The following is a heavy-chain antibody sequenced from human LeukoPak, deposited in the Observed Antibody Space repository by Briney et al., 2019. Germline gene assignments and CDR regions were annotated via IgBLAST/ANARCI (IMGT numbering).Heavy chain of an antibody. CDR3: ARDLPPYSSSSGNQYYYYYYYMDV. Sequence: ASVKVSCKASGYTFTGYAMHWVRQAPGQRLEWMGWINAGNGNTKYSQKFQGRVTITRDTSASTAYMELSSLRSEDTAVYYCARDLPPYSSSSGNQYYYYYYYMDVWGKGTTVTVSS. J-gene: IGHJ6*03. CDR1: GYTFTGYA. CDR2: INAGNGNT. V-gene: IGHV1-3*01. D-gene: IGHD6-6*01.